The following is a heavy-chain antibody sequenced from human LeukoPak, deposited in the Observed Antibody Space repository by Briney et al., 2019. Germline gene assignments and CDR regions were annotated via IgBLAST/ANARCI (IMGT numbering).Heavy chain of an antibody. Sequence: SETLSLTCTVSGGSINSYYWSWIRQPPGKRLEWIGYIYYSGSTNYNPSLKSRVTISVDTSKNQFSLKLSSVTAADTAVYYCARDSYGLYFDYWGQGTLVTVSS. J-gene: IGHJ4*02. CDR3: ARDSYGLYFDY. V-gene: IGHV4-59*01. CDR2: IYYSGST. D-gene: IGHD5-18*01. CDR1: GGSINSYY.